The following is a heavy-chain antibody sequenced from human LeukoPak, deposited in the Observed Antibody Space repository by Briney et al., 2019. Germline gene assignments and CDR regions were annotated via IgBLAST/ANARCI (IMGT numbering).Heavy chain of an antibody. J-gene: IGHJ5*02. V-gene: IGHV5-51*01. CDR2: IYPGDSDT. CDR3: ARPRGYYSGGSCYHWFDP. CDR1: GYSFTSYW. Sequence: GESLKISCKGSGYSFTSYWIGWVRQMPGKGLEWMGIIYPGDSDTRYSPSFQGQVTISADKSISTAYLQWSSLKASDTAMYYCARPRGYYSGGSCYHWFDPWGQGTLVTVSS. D-gene: IGHD2-15*01.